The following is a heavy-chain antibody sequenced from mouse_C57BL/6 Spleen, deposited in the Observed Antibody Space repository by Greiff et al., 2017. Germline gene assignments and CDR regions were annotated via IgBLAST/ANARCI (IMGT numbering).Heavy chain of an antibody. D-gene: IGHD1-1*01. CDR2: IYPGDGDT. CDR1: GYAFSSSW. V-gene: IGHV1-82*01. Sequence: QVQLQQSGPELVKPGASVKISCKASGYAFSSSWMNWVKQRPGKGLEWIGRIYPGDGDTNYNGKFKGKATLTADKSSSTAYMQLSSLTSEDSAVYFWARYGHYYGSSSLFDYWGQGTTLTVSS. J-gene: IGHJ2*01. CDR3: ARYGHYYGSSSLFDY.